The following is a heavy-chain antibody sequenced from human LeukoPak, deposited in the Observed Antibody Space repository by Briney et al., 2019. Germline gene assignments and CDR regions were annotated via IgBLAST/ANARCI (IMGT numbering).Heavy chain of an antibody. V-gene: IGHV4-38-2*02. D-gene: IGHD3-22*01. J-gene: IGHJ2*01. CDR3: ARALKSYDSSGYYYRYFDL. Sequence: SETLSLTCIVSDYSITSGYFWDWIRQPPGMGLEWIGTIYYDGRTFYNPSLKSRVTISSDTSKNQFSLKVRSVTAADTAVYYCARALKSYDSSGYYYRYFDLWGRGTLVTVSS. CDR2: IYYDGRT. CDR1: DYSITSGYF.